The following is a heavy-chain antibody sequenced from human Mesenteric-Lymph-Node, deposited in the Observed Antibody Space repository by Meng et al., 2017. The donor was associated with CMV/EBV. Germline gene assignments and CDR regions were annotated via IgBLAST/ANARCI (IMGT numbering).Heavy chain of an antibody. Sequence: GGSLRLSCAASGFTFSSYDMPWVRQATGKGLEWVSAIGTAGDTYYQGSVKGRFTISRENAKNSWYLQLNSLRSGDTAVYYCARAKYYDFWSGYSKLLYGMDVWGPGPTVTVSS. CDR2: IGTAGDT. CDR3: ARAKYYDFWSGYSKLLYGMDV. V-gene: IGHV3-13*01. J-gene: IGHJ6*02. CDR1: GFTFSSYD. D-gene: IGHD3-3*01.